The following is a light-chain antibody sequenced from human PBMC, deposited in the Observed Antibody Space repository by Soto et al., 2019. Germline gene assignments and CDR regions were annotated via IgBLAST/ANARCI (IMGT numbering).Light chain of an antibody. CDR3: QQYNNWPQT. CDR2: GAS. Sequence: EIAFTQSPATLSLSPGERATPSCRASQSVSSNLAWYQQKPGQAPRLLIYGASTRATGIPARFSGSGSGTEFTLTISSLQSEDFAVYYCQQYNNWPQTFGQGTKVDI. J-gene: IGKJ1*01. V-gene: IGKV3-15*01. CDR1: QSVSSN.